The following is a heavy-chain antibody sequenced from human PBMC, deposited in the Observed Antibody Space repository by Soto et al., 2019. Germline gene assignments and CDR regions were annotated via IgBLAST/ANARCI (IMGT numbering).Heavy chain of an antibody. J-gene: IGHJ5*02. CDR1: RDTFTRYY. CDR2: INPHGGST. D-gene: IGHD5-12*01. V-gene: IGHV1-46*01. CDR3: APASGRNSGIIIEATNCFAR. Sequence: ASVKVSCKAPRDTFTRYYINWVRQAPGQWLEWMGVINPHGGSTAYAQKFKVRVTLTRDTSASTVYMEVSSLTSEDTAMYYCAPASGRNSGIIIEATNCFARWRQGTMVTACS.